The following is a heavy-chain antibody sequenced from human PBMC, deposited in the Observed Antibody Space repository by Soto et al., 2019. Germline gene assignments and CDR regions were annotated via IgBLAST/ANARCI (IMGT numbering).Heavy chain of an antibody. D-gene: IGHD1-1*01. CDR1: GDSVSSNLGA. V-gene: IGHV6-1*01. J-gene: IGHJ5*02. CDR2: TYYRSKWYN. Sequence: SQTLSLTCAISGDSVSSNLGAWNWIRQSPSRGLEWLGRTYYRSKWYNDYADSVRSRITISPDRSKNQFSLHLNSVTRDDTAVSYCARDDGPRTTRPLDACGQGTLGTDSS. CDR3: ARDDGPRTTRPLDA.